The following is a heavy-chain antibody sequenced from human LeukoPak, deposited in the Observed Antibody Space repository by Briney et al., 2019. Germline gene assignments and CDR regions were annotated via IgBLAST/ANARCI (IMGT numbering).Heavy chain of an antibody. J-gene: IGHJ4*02. D-gene: IGHD6-19*01. V-gene: IGHV4-38-2*02. CDR2: IFHTGSA. Sequence: SETLSLTCNVSGYSICSGYYWGWIRQPPGKGLEYIGSIFHTGSADYNPSLKSRVTLSVDTSKNQFSLKLNSVTAADTAVYYCVREREKQWLFWGQGTLVPVSS. CDR1: GYSICSGYY. CDR3: VREREKQWLF.